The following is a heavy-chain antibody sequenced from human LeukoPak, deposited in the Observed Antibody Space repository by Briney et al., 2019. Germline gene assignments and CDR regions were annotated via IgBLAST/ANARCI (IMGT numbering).Heavy chain of an antibody. J-gene: IGHJ1*01. Sequence: GGSLRLSCAASGFTFSSYSMNWVRQAPGKGLEWVSSISSSSSYMYYADSVKGRFTISRDNAKNSLYLQMNSLRAEDTAVYYCARIPNEHWGQGTLVTVSS. CDR1: GFTFSSYS. V-gene: IGHV3-21*01. D-gene: IGHD2-21*01. CDR2: ISSSSSYM. CDR3: ARIPNEH.